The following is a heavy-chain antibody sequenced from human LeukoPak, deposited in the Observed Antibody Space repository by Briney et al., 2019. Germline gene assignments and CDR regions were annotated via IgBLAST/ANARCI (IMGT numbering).Heavy chain of an antibody. CDR1: GFTFDDYA. D-gene: IGHD3-10*01. Sequence: GGSLRLSCAVSGFTFDDYAMHWVRQVPGKGLEWVSGINWNSDSIGYADSVKGRFTTSRDNAKNSLYLQMNSLRAEDTAVYYCARVDPGSYLMFYYVDFWGQGTLVTVSS. V-gene: IGHV3-9*01. CDR2: INWNSDSI. J-gene: IGHJ4*02. CDR3: ARVDPGSYLMFYYVDF.